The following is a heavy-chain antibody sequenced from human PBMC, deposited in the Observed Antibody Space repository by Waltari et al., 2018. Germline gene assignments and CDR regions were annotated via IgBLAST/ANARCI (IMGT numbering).Heavy chain of an antibody. D-gene: IGHD3-22*01. V-gene: IGHV3-15*07. CDR2: IKSKTDGGTT. CDR3: TPVYYYDSSGYYHY. J-gene: IGHJ4*02. Sequence: EVQLVESGGGLVKPGGSLRLSCAASGFTFSNAWMNWVRQAPGKGLEWVGRIKSKTDGGTTDYAAPVKGRFTISRDDSKNTLYLQMNSLKTEDTAVYYCTPVYYYDSSGYYHYWGQGTLVTVSS. CDR1: GFTFSNAW.